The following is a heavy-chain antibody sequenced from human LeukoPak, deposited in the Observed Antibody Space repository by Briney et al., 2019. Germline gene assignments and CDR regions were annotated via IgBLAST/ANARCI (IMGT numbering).Heavy chain of an antibody. J-gene: IGHJ3*01. CDR2: IYSGGST. Sequence: PGGSLRLSCAASGFSVSSNYMSWVRQAPGKGLEWVSVIYSGGSTYYADSVRGRFTISRDNSKDTLYLQMNSLRAEDTAIYYCARDIQLSTWGLGTMVTVSS. CDR3: ARDIQLST. V-gene: IGHV3-53*01. D-gene: IGHD5-24*01. CDR1: GFSVSSNY.